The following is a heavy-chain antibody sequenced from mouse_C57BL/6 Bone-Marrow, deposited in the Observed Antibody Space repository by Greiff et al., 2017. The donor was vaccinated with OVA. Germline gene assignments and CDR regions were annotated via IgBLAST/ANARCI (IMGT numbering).Heavy chain of an antibody. CDR3: ARGDYYGSSFSYFDV. CDR1: GYTFTDYY. J-gene: IGHJ1*03. CDR2: INPYNGGT. D-gene: IGHD1-1*01. Sequence: EVQLQQSGPVLVKPGASVKMSCKASGYTFTDYYMNWVKQSHGKSLEWIGVINPYNGGTSYNQKFKGKATLTVDKSSSTAYMELNSLTSEDSAVYYCARGDYYGSSFSYFDVWGTGTTVTVSA. V-gene: IGHV1-19*01.